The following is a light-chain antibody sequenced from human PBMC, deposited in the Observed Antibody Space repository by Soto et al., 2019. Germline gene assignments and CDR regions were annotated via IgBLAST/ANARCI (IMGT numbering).Light chain of an antibody. J-gene: IGLJ3*02. Sequence: QSVLTQPASVSGSPGQSITISCTGTSSDVGSYNLVSWYQQHPDKAPKLMISEVSTRPSGVSNRFSGSKSGNTAPLTISGLQAEDEADYYCCSYVGSSTLVFGGGTKLTVL. CDR1: SSDVGSYNL. CDR3: CSYVGSSTLV. CDR2: EVS. V-gene: IGLV2-23*02.